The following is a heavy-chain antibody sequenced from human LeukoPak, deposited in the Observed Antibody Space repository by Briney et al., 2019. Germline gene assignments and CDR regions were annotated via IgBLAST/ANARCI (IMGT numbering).Heavy chain of an antibody. CDR1: GFAFGSYG. CDR2: IRYDGSNK. J-gene: IGHJ4*02. V-gene: IGHV3-30*02. CDR3: AKDQRPMTTVTHFDY. D-gene: IGHD4-17*01. Sequence: GGSLRLSCAASGFAFGSYGMHWVRQAPGKGLEWVAFIRYDGSNKYYADSVKGRFTISRDNSKNTLYLQMNSLRAEDTAVYYCAKDQRPMTTVTHFDYWGQGTLVTVSS.